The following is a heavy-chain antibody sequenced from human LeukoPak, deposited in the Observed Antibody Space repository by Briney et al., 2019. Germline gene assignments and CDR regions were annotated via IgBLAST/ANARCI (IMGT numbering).Heavy chain of an antibody. Sequence: GGSLRLSCAASGFTFNKYAMHWVRQAPGKGLEFVSAITTDGTDTYYANSVKGRFTISRDNSKNTLYLQMGSLRAEDMAVYYRARGGAYGSGSYYNMDYWGQGTLVTVSS. D-gene: IGHD3-10*01. CDR1: GFTFNKYA. CDR3: ARGGAYGSGSYYNMDY. J-gene: IGHJ4*02. CDR2: ITTDGTDT. V-gene: IGHV3-64*01.